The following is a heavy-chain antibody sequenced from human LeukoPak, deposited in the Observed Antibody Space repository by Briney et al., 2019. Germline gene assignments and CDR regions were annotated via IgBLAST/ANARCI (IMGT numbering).Heavy chain of an antibody. Sequence: SETLSLTCAVYGGSFSGYYWSWIRQPPGKGLEWIGEINHSGSTNYNPSLKSRVTISVDTSKNQFSLTLSSVTAADTAVYYCARGRRSGWYWGRYFDYWGQGTRVTVSS. D-gene: IGHD6-19*01. CDR2: INHSGST. CDR1: GGSFSGYY. V-gene: IGHV4-34*01. J-gene: IGHJ4*02. CDR3: ARGRRSGWYWGRYFDY.